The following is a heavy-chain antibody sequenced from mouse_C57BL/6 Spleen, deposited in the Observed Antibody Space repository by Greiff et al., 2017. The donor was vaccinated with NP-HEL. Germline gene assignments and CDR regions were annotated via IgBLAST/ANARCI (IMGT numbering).Heavy chain of an antibody. V-gene: IGHV5-6*01. Sequence: EVKLVESGGDLVKPGGSLKLSCAASGFTFSSYGMSWVRQTPDKRLEWVATISSGGSYTYYPDSVKGRFTISRDNAKNTLYLQMSSLKSEYTAMYYCAREAYYGNLMDYWGQGTSVTVSS. CDR1: GFTFSSYG. D-gene: IGHD2-10*01. CDR2: ISSGGSYT. CDR3: AREAYYGNLMDY. J-gene: IGHJ4*01.